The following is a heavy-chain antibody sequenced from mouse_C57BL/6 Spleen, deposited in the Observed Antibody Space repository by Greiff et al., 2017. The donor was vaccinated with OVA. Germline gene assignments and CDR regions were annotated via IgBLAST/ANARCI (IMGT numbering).Heavy chain of an antibody. CDR1: GYTFTSYW. Sequence: QVHVKQPGAELVKPGASVKLSCKVSGYTFTSYWMHWVKQRPGRGLEWIGRIDPNSGGTKYNEKFKSKATLTVDKPSSTAYMQLSSLTAEDAAVYYCARGEGSSYWGQGTLVTVSA. V-gene: IGHV1-72*01. CDR3: ARGEGSSY. D-gene: IGHD1-1*01. J-gene: IGHJ3*01. CDR2: IDPNSGGT.